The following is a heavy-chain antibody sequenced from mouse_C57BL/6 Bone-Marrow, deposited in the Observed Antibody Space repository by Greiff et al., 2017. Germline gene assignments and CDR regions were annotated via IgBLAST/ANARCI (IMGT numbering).Heavy chain of an antibody. CDR2: ICDGGSYT. Sequence: VQLVQSGGGLVKPGGSLKLSCAASGFTFSSYAMSWVRQTPGKRLEWVATICDGGSYTYYPDNVKGRFTLSRDNAKNNLYLQMSHLKSEDTAMYYCAREWGLTSYAMDYWGQGTSVTVSS. J-gene: IGHJ4*01. V-gene: IGHV5-4*01. D-gene: IGHD4-1*01. CDR1: GFTFSSYA. CDR3: AREWGLTSYAMDY.